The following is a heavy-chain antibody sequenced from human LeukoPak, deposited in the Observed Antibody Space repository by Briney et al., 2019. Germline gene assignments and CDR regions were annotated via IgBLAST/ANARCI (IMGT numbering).Heavy chain of an antibody. CDR2: IWYDGSNK. Sequence: GRSLRLSCAASGFTFSSYGMHWVRQDPGKGLEWVAVIWYDGSNKYYADSVKGRFTISRDNSKNTLYLQMNSLRAEDTAVYYCARDPYSYGYFDYWGQGTLVTVSS. J-gene: IGHJ4*02. V-gene: IGHV3-33*01. D-gene: IGHD5-18*01. CDR3: ARDPYSYGYFDY. CDR1: GFTFSSYG.